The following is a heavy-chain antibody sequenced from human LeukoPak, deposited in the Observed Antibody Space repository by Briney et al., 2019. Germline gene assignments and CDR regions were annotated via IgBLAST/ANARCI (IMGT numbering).Heavy chain of an antibody. D-gene: IGHD1-7*01. J-gene: IGHJ4*02. CDR3: ARAGGITGTTFSDY. CDR2: INHSGST. CDR1: GGSFSGYY. V-gene: IGHV4-34*01. Sequence: SETLSLTCAVYGGSFSGYYWSWIRQPPGRGLEWIGEINHSGSTNYNPSLKSQVTISVDTSKNQFSLKLSSVTAADTAVYYCARAGGITGTTFSDYWGQGTLVTVSS.